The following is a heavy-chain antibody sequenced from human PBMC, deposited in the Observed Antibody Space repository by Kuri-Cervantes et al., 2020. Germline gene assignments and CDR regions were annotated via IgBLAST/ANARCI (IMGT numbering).Heavy chain of an antibody. CDR3: ARPNVGIYYDSSGYYGFDY. CDR1: GFTFSSYA. V-gene: IGHV3-30-3*01. CDR2: ISYDGSNK. J-gene: IGHJ4*02. Sequence: LSLTCAASGFTFSSYAMHWVRQAPGKGLEWVAVISYDGSNKYYADSVKGRFTISRDNSKNMLYLQMNSLRAEDTAVYYCARPNVGIYYDSSGYYGFDYWGQGTLVTVSS. D-gene: IGHD3-22*01.